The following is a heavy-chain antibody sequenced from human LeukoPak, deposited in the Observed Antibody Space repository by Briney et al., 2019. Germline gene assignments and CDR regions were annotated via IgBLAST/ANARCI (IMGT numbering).Heavy chain of an antibody. CDR1: GFTFSDYY. Sequence: PGGSLRLSCAASGFTFSDYYMSWIRQAPGKGLEWVSYTSSSSSYTNYADSVKGRFTISRDNAKNSLYLQMNSLRAEDTAVYYCARQAEGYFDYWGQGTLVTVSS. V-gene: IGHV3-11*03. CDR3: ARQAEGYFDY. CDR2: TSSSSSYT. J-gene: IGHJ4*02.